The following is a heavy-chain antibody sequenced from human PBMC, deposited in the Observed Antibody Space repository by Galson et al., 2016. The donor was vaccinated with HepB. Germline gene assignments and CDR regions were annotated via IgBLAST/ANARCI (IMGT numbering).Heavy chain of an antibody. CDR3: AKDNAAWLVDY. Sequence: SLRLSCAASGFTFSRYTMHRVRQAPGKGLEWVAVISSDGTKEYYADSVKGRFTISRDNSKNTLYLQMNSLRPEDAAVYYRAKDNAAWLVDYWGQGSLVTVSS. CDR1: GFTFSRYT. CDR2: ISSDGTKE. V-gene: IGHV3-30*04. J-gene: IGHJ4*02. D-gene: IGHD3-22*01.